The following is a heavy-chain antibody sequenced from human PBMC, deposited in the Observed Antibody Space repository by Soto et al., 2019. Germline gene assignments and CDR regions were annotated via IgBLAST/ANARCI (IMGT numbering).Heavy chain of an antibody. J-gene: IGHJ6*02. CDR3: ARFSHYYYYGMDV. Sequence: GESLKISCKGSGYSFTSYWIGWVRQMPGKGLEWMGIIYPDDSDTRYSPSFQGQVTISADKSISTAYLQWSSLKASDTAMYYCARFSHYYYYGMDVWGQGTTVTVSS. V-gene: IGHV5-51*01. CDR2: IYPDDSDT. CDR1: GYSFTSYW.